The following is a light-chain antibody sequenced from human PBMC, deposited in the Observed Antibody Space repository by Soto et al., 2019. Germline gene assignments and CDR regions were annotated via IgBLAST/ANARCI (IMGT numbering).Light chain of an antibody. CDR2: EGS. CDR3: CSYAASVV. Sequence: QSALTQPASMSGSPGQSITISCTGTSSDVGSYNLVSWYQQHPGEAPKLMIYEGSKRPSGVSNRFSGSKSGNTASLTISGLQAEDEADYYCCSYAASVVFGGGTKLTVL. V-gene: IGLV2-23*01. J-gene: IGLJ2*01. CDR1: SSDVGSYNL.